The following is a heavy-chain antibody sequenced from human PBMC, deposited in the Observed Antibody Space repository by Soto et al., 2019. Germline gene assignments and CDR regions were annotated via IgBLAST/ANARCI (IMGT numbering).Heavy chain of an antibody. Sequence: ASVKVSCKASGYTFTSYGISWVRQAPGQGLEWMGWISAYNGNTNYAQKLQGRVTITADKSTSTAYMELSSLRSEDTAVYYCARLVEMATMGPDYYYGMDVWGQGTTVTVSS. J-gene: IGHJ6*02. CDR1: GYTFTSYG. V-gene: IGHV1-18*04. CDR3: ARLVEMATMGPDYYYGMDV. CDR2: ISAYNGNT. D-gene: IGHD5-12*01.